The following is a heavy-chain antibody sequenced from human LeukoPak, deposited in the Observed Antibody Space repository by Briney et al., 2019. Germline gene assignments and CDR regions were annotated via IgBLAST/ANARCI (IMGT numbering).Heavy chain of an antibody. Sequence: GRSLRPSCAASGFTFSSYGMHWVRQAPGKGLEWVAVIWYEGSNKYYADSVKGRLTFSKDNSKNTLYLQMNSLRAEDTAVYYCAKDRCSSTSCHYYYYYYMDVWGKGTTVTVFS. CDR3: AKDRCSSTSCHYYYYYYMDV. J-gene: IGHJ6*03. CDR2: IWYEGSNK. D-gene: IGHD2-2*01. CDR1: GFTFSSYG. V-gene: IGHV3-33*06.